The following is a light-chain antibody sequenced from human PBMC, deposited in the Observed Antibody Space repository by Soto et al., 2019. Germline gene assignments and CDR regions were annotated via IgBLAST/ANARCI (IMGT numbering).Light chain of an antibody. V-gene: IGLV2-14*01. J-gene: IGLJ1*01. Sequence: QSVLTQPASVSGSPGQSITTSCTGTSSDVGGYNYVTWYQQHPGKAPKLMIYDVSQRPSGVSNRFSGSKSGTSASLAISGLQSEDEADYYCAAWDDSLNGRVFGTGTKVTVL. CDR3: AAWDDSLNGRV. CDR2: DVS. CDR1: SSDVGGYNY.